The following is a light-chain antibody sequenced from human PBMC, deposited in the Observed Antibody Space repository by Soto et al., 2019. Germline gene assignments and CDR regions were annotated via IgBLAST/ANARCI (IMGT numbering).Light chain of an antibody. J-gene: IGKJ5*01. Sequence: IQMTQSPSSLSASVGDRVTITCRASHDISTHLNWYQQVPGKAPKLLIYETSNVETGVPSRFSGRGSGTDFVFTINNLQPEDIGTYYCQQYDNIGTTFGQGTRLEIK. CDR3: QQYDNIGTT. V-gene: IGKV1-33*01. CDR1: HDISTH. CDR2: ETS.